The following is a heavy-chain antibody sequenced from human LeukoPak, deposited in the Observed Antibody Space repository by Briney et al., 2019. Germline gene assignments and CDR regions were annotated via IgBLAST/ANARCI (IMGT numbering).Heavy chain of an antibody. CDR3: ARDGDYYGSGNFDY. Sequence: ASVKVSCKASGNTFTSYGISWVRHAPGQGLEWMGWISAYNGNTNYAQKLQGRVTMTTDTSTSTAYMELRSLRSEDTAVYYCARDGDYYGSGNFDYWGQGTLVTVSS. V-gene: IGHV1-18*01. CDR1: GNTFTSYG. CDR2: ISAYNGNT. D-gene: IGHD3-10*01. J-gene: IGHJ4*02.